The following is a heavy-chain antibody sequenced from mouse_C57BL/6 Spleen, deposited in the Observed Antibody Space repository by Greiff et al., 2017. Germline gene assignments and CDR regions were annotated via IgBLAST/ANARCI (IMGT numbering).Heavy chain of an antibody. J-gene: IGHJ2*01. CDR1: GFTFSDYG. V-gene: IGHV5-17*01. D-gene: IGHD2-5*01. CDR2: ISSGSSTI. CDR3: ARTYYSNLDY. Sequence: EVKLVESGGGLVKPGGSLKLSCAASGFTFSDYGMHWVRQAPEKGLEWVAYISSGSSTIYYADTVKGRFTISRDNAKNTLFLQMTSLRSEDTAMYYCARTYYSNLDYWGQGTTLTVSS.